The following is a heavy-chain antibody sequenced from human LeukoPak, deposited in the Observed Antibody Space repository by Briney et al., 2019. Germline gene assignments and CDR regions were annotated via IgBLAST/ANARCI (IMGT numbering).Heavy chain of an antibody. J-gene: IGHJ4*02. CDR2: IYTSGST. CDR1: GGSISSGSYY. D-gene: IGHD1-7*01. V-gene: IGHV4-61*02. CDR3: ASITITGTTHGDY. Sequence: PSETLSLTCTVSGGSISSGSYYWSWIRQPAGKGLEWIGRIYTSGSTNYNPSLKSRVTISVDTSKNQFSLKLSSVTAADTAVYYCASITITGTTHGDYWGQGTLVTVSS.